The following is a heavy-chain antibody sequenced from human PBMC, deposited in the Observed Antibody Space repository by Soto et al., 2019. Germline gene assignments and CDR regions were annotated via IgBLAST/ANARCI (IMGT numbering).Heavy chain of an antibody. D-gene: IGHD6-6*01. CDR3: ARDGRGSSSSSYYFDY. Sequence: SVKVSCKASGGTFSSYAISWVRQAPGQGLEWMGGIIPIFGTANYAQKFQGRVTITADESTSTAYMELSSLRSEDTAVYYCARDGRGSSSSSYYFDYWGQGTLVTVSS. CDR2: IIPIFGTA. V-gene: IGHV1-69*13. CDR1: GGTFSSYA. J-gene: IGHJ4*02.